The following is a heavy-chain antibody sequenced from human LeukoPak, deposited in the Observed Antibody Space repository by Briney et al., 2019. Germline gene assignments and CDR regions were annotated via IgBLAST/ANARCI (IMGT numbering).Heavy chain of an antibody. CDR3: ARDSHGGSSFDDWFEP. D-gene: IGHD1-26*01. Sequence: SETLSLTCIVSGDSISSYYWSWIRQPPGKGLEWIGYTSHSGSTNSNPSLKSRVTISVDTSKNQFSLNLISVTTADTAVYYCARDSHGGSSFDDWFEPWGQGTLVTVSS. V-gene: IGHV4-59*01. J-gene: IGHJ5*02. CDR2: TSHSGST. CDR1: GDSISSYY.